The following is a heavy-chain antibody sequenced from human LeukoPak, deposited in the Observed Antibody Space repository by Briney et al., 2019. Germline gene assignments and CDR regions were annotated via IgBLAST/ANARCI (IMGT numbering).Heavy chain of an antibody. CDR1: SGSVSSGSYY. V-gene: IGHV4-61*01. J-gene: IGHJ6*03. D-gene: IGHD6-13*01. CDR2: IYYSGST. CDR3: ARGQQQLVRGYYYMDV. Sequence: SETLSLTCTVSSGSVSSGSYYWSWIRQPPGKGLEWFGYIYYSGSTNYNPSLKSRVTISVDTSKNQFSLKLSSVTAADTAVYYCARGQQQLVRGYYYMDVWGKGTTVTVSS.